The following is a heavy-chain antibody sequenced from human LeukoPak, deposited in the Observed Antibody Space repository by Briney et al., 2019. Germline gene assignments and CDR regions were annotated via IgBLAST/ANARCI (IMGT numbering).Heavy chain of an antibody. D-gene: IGHD5-18*01. Sequence: GGTLRLSCAASGFTFSSYGMSWVRQAPGKGLEWVSAISGSGGSTYYADSVKGRFTISRDNSRNTLYLQMNSLRAEDTAVYYCASLDTAMVTVGGFDYWGQGTLVTVSS. CDR1: GFTFSSYG. V-gene: IGHV3-23*01. CDR3: ASLDTAMVTVGGFDY. CDR2: ISGSGGST. J-gene: IGHJ4*02.